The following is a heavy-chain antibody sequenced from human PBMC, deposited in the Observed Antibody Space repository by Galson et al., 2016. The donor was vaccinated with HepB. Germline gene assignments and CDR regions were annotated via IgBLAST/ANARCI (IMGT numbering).Heavy chain of an antibody. D-gene: IGHD6-6*01. V-gene: IGHV3-9*01. CDR3: IKDERGSPSDGY. CDR1: GFNFDFYA. Sequence: SLRLSCAASGFNFDFYAMHWVRQVPGKGLEWVSGISWDSNDIGYADSVKGRFTVSRDKAKNSLYLQMNSLRPEDTALYCCIKDERGSPSDGYWGQGTLVTVSS. CDR2: ISWDSNDI. J-gene: IGHJ4*02.